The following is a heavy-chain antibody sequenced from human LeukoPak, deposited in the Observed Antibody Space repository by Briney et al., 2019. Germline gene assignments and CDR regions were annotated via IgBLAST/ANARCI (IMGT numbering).Heavy chain of an antibody. V-gene: IGHV3-53*01. CDR3: TMRGDTWYDC. J-gene: IGHJ4*02. D-gene: IGHD6-13*01. CDR2: IYSGGST. CDR1: GFTVSSKY. Sequence: GGSLRLSCAASGFTVSSKYMSWVRQAPGKGLEWVSVIYSGGSTYYADSVKGRFTISRDNSKNTVDLQMNSLRVEDTAVYYCTMRGDTWYDCWGQGTLVTVSS.